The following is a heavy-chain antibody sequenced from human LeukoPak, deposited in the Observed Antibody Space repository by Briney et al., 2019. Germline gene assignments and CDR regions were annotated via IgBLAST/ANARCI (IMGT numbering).Heavy chain of an antibody. CDR2: FDPEDGET. Sequence: ASVKVSCTVSGYTLTELSMHWVRQAPGKGLEWMGGFDPEDGETIYAQTFQGRVTMTEDTSTDTAYMELSSLRSEDTAVYYCAKGHYDFRDYWGQGTLVTVSS. CDR3: AKGHYDFRDY. V-gene: IGHV1-24*01. CDR1: GYTLTELS. J-gene: IGHJ4*02. D-gene: IGHD3-3*01.